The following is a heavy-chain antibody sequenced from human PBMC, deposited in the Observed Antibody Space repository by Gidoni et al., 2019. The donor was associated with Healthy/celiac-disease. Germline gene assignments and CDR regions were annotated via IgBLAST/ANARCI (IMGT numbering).Heavy chain of an antibody. CDR3: AREIGGYSYGWVYYYGMDV. D-gene: IGHD5-18*01. CDR2: IYYSGST. V-gene: IGHV4-59*01. J-gene: IGHJ6*02. CDR1: GGSISSYY. Sequence: QGQLQESGPGLVKPAETLSLTCTVSGGSISSYYWSWIRQPPGKGLEWIGYIYYSGSTNYTPSLKSRVTISVDTSKNQFSLKLSSVTAADTAVYYCAREIGGYSYGWVYYYGMDVWGQGPTVTVSS.